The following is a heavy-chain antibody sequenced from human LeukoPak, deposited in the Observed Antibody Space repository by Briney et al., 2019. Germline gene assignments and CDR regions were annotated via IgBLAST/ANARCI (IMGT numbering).Heavy chain of an antibody. CDR1: GFTFSSYG. J-gene: IGHJ4*02. V-gene: IGHV3-23*01. CDR3: AKDRYYDSSGYWPFGY. CDR2: ISGSGGST. D-gene: IGHD3-22*01. Sequence: PGGSLRLSCAASGFTFSSYGMSWVRQAPGKGLEWVSAISGSGGSTYYADSVKGRFTISRDNSKNTLYLQMNSLRAGDTAVYYCAKDRYYDSSGYWPFGYWGQGTLVTVSS.